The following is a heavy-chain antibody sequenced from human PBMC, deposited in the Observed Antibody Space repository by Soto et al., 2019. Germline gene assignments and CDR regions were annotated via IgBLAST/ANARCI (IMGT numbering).Heavy chain of an antibody. Sequence: QLQLQGSGPGLVKPSETLSLTCTVSGGSISRSGSYWAWIRQPPGKGLEWIGSIYYGGNTYYNPSLKSRVTISVDTSRNQFSLNLNSVTAADTAVYYCATDAKDYYESGFSPAFD. CDR2: IYYGGNT. CDR1: GGSISRSGSY. J-gene: IGHJ3*01. D-gene: IGHD3-10*01. V-gene: IGHV4-39*01. CDR3: ATDAKDYYESGFSPAFD.